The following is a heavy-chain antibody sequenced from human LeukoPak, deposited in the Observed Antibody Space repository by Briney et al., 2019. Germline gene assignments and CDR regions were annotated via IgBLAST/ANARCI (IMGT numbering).Heavy chain of an antibody. CDR2: ISGSGGST. D-gene: IGHD3-22*01. Sequence: GGSLRLSCAASGFTFSSYAMSWVRQAPGKGLEWVSAISGSGGSTYYADSVKGRFTISRDNAKNTLFLQMNSLRAEDTALYYCAGYYYDGSAYDYWGQGTLVTVSS. CDR1: GFTFSSYA. CDR3: AGYYYDGSAYDY. J-gene: IGHJ4*02. V-gene: IGHV3-23*01.